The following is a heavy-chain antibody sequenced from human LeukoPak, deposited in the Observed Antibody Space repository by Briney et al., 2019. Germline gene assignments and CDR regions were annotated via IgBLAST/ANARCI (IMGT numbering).Heavy chain of an antibody. CDR1: GGSISSGGYY. J-gene: IGHJ4*02. V-gene: IGHV4-31*03. CDR2: IYYSGST. Sequence: SQTLSHTCTVSGGSISSGGYYWSWIRQHPGKGLEWIGYIYYSGSTYYNPSLKSRVTISVDTSKNQLSLKLSSVTAADTAVYYCARVLRWKTYFDYWGQGTLVTVSS. CDR3: ARVLRWKTYFDY. D-gene: IGHD4-23*01.